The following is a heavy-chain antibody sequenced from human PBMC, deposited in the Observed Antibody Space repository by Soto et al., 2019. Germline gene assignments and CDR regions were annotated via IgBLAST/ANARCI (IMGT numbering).Heavy chain of an antibody. Sequence: QVQLVESGGGVVQPGRSLRLSCAASGFTFSSYGMHWVRQAPGKGLEWVAVIWYDGSNKYYADSVKGRFTISRDNSKNTLYLQMNSLRAEDTAVYYCARGGDYYYGRDVWGQGTTVTVSS. CDR2: IWYDGSNK. J-gene: IGHJ6*02. CDR3: ARGGDYYYGRDV. CDR1: GFTFSSYG. V-gene: IGHV3-33*01.